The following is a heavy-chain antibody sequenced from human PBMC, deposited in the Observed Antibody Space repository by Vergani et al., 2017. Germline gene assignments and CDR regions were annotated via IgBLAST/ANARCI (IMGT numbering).Heavy chain of an antibody. V-gene: IGHV1-69*01. Sequence: QVQLVQSGAEVKKPGSSVKVSCKASGGTFSSYAISGVRQAPGQGLEWMGGIIPIFGTANYAQKFQGRVTVTADEATSTAYMELSSLRSEDTDVFYCARERCGCDCYSSVENNWFDPWGQGTLVTVSS. J-gene: IGHJ5*02. CDR1: GGTFSSYA. CDR3: ARERCGCDCYSSVENNWFDP. D-gene: IGHD2-21*01. CDR2: IIPIFGTA.